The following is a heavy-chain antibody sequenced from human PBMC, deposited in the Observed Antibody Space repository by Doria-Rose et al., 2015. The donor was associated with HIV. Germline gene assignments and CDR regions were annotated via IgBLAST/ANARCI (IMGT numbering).Heavy chain of an antibody. CDR2: ITSSWTT. CDR1: GDSISSGDSF. Sequence: QVQLQQSGPGLVRPSQTLSLTCTVSGDSISSGDSFWSLIRQPPGKGPEWIGYITSSWTTYYYPSLTCRLSISLDASKNQFSLNLNSVTAADTAVYYCARARNYGFPHFFDFWGQGTLVTVSS. D-gene: IGHD3-10*01. J-gene: IGHJ4*02. V-gene: IGHV4-30-4*01. CDR3: ARARNYGFPHFFDF.